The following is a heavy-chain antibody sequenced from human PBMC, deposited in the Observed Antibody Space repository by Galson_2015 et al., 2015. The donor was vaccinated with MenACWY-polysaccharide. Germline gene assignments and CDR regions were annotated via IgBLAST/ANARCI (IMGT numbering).Heavy chain of an antibody. V-gene: IGHV1-2*02. CDR2: INPNSGAT. CDR3: ARGGGRYHFVY. CDR1: GYTFTTHY. J-gene: IGHJ4*02. Sequence: SVKVSCKASGYTFTTHYFHWMRQAPGQGLEWMGWINPNSGATTYAQRFQGRVMMTRDTSISTVYMELRRLKSDDTAVYYCARGGGRYHFVYWGQGTLVTVSA. D-gene: IGHD1-26*01.